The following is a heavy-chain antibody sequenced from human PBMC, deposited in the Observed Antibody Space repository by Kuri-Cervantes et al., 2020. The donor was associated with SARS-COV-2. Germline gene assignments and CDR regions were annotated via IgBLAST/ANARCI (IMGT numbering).Heavy chain of an antibody. CDR1: VFNFSRTD. Sequence: GESLRLSCPASVFNFSRTDMHWVRQAPGKGLEWVALITHDGKNKKCIAPGKGRFTISRDNYQNTLYLHMKSLRSEDTAMYYCAKDRVGVQDFWGQGTLVTVSS. CDR2: ITHDGKNK. CDR3: AKDRVGVQDF. J-gene: IGHJ4*02. V-gene: IGHV3-30*18. D-gene: IGHD2-21*01.